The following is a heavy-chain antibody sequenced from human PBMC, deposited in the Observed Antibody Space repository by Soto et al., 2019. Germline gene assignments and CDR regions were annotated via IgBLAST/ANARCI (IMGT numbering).Heavy chain of an antibody. V-gene: IGHV2-5*02. CDR3: AHRVLRTVFGLVTTTAIYFDF. D-gene: IGHD3-3*01. Sequence: QITLNESGPTQVKPRQTLTLTCTFSGFSLTTSGVGVGWIRQSPGKAPEWLALIYWEDDKRYSPSLKSRLTITKDTSKNPVVLTMADLDPADTATYYCAHRVLRTVFGLVTTTAIYFDFWGQGTPVAVSS. J-gene: IGHJ4*02. CDR2: IYWEDDK. CDR1: GFSLTTSGVG.